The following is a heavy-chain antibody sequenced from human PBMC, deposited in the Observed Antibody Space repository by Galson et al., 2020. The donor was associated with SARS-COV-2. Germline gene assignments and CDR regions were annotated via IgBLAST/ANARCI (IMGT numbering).Heavy chain of an antibody. J-gene: IGHJ5*02. V-gene: IGHV1-2*02. Sequence: GESLKISCKASGYTFTGYYIHWVRPAPGQGLEWMGWINPYSGGTNYAQKFQGRVTMTRDTSISTAYMELHRLRSDDTAVYFCARGQDYYGSGSYGFDPWGQGTLVTVSS. D-gene: IGHD3-10*01. CDR3: ARGQDYYGSGSYGFDP. CDR1: GYTFTGYY. CDR2: INPYSGGT.